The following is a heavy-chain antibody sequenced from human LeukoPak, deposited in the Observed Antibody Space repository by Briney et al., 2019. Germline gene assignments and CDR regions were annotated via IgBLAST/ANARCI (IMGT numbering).Heavy chain of an antibody. CDR2: IWYDGSNK. J-gene: IGHJ4*02. D-gene: IGHD6-13*01. CDR3: ARASSSNAGYYFDY. CDR1: GFTFSSYG. Sequence: GGSLRLSCAASGFTFSSYGMHWVRQAPGKGLEWVAVIWYDGSNKYYADSVKGRFTISRDNSKNTLYLQMNSLRAEDTAVYYCARASSSNAGYYFDYWGQGTLVTVSS. V-gene: IGHV3-33*01.